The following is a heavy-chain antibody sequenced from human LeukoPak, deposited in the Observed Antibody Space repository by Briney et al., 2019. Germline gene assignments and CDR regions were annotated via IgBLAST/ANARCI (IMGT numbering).Heavy chain of an antibody. J-gene: IGHJ6*02. D-gene: IGHD3-22*01. V-gene: IGHV3-48*02. CDR3: TRRPYSDTSGRLSDV. Sequence: GGSLRLSCAASGFAFSSYNMNWVRQAPGKGLEWISYIGSSGSPTHYADSVGGRFTISRDNAKNSLYLQMNSLRDEDTAVYFCTRRPYSDTSGRLSDVWGQGTTVTVSS. CDR1: GFAFSSYN. CDR2: IGSSGSPT.